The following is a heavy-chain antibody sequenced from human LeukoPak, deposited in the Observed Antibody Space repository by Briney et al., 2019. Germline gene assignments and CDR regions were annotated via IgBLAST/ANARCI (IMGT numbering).Heavy chain of an antibody. CDR1: GYTFTTYG. D-gene: IGHD6-6*01. Sequence: GASVKVSCKASGYTFTTYGIRWVRLAPGQGLEWRGWISAYNGNTNYAQQFQGRVTMTTDTSMSTAYMELRSLRSDDTAVYYCARDLIAVRPGWLDPWGQGSLVTVSS. CDR3: ARDLIAVRPGWLDP. J-gene: IGHJ5*02. V-gene: IGHV1-18*01. CDR2: ISAYNGNT.